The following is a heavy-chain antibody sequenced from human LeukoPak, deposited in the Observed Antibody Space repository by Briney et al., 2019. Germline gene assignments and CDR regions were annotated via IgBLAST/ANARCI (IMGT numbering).Heavy chain of an antibody. CDR1: GFTFSSYS. CDR3: SRSLDY. J-gene: IGHJ4*02. Sequence: GGSLRLSCAASGFTFSSYSMNWVRQAPGKGLEWVANIKEDGSENYYVDSVKGRFTISRDNSKNSLYLQMNNLRAEDTATYYCSRSLDYWGQGVQVTVSS. CDR2: IKEDGSEN. V-gene: IGHV3-7*01.